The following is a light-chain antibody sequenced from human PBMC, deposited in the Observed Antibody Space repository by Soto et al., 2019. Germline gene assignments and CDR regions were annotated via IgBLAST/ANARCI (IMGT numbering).Light chain of an antibody. Sequence: EIALTQSPGTLSLSPGERATLSCRSSQSVSSSYLAWYQQKPGQAPRLLIYGASSRPTGIPDRFRGSGSGPDFTLTISRLEPDDFAGYSSQQRGSSPLTFGGGTKVQIK. CDR3: QQRGSSPLT. J-gene: IGKJ4*01. CDR1: QSVSSSY. V-gene: IGKV3-20*01. CDR2: GAS.